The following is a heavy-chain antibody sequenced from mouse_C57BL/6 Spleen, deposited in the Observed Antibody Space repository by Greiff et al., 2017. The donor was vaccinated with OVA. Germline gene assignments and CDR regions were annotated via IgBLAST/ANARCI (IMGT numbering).Heavy chain of an antibody. CDR1: GYTFTSYW. CDR3: ARSGAFDLHYYAMDY. Sequence: VQLQQPGAELVKPGASVKLSCKASGYTFTSYWMHWVKQRPGQGLEWIGMIHPNSGSTNYNEKFKSKATLTVDKSSSTAYMQLSSLTSEDSAVYYCARSGAFDLHYYAMDYWGQGTSVTVSS. J-gene: IGHJ4*01. D-gene: IGHD1-3*01. V-gene: IGHV1-64*01. CDR2: IHPNSGST.